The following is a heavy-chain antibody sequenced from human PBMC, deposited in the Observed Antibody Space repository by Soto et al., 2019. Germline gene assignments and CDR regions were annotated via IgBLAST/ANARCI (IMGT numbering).Heavy chain of an antibody. D-gene: IGHD6-6*01. CDR2: ISSSSSYI. Sequence: GGSLRLSCAASGFTFSSYSMNWVRQAPGKGLEWVSSISSSSSYIYYADSVKGRFTISRDNAKNSLYLQMNSLRAEDTAEYYCARWGSSDAFDIWGQGTMVTVSS. CDR3: ARWGSSDAFDI. V-gene: IGHV3-21*01. CDR1: GFTFSSYS. J-gene: IGHJ3*02.